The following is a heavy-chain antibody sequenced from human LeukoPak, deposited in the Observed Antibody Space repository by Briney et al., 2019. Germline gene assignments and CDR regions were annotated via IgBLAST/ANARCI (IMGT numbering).Heavy chain of an antibody. J-gene: IGHJ4*02. CDR1: GFTFSGSA. Sequence: QPGGSLRLSCAASGFTFSGSAVNWVRQAPGKGLEWVSYISGSSTTIYYADSMKGRFAISRDNAKNSLYLQMNSLRAEDTAVYYCARVFAGDYFDYWGQGTLVTVSS. CDR2: ISGSSTTI. V-gene: IGHV3-48*01. CDR3: ARVFAGDYFDY.